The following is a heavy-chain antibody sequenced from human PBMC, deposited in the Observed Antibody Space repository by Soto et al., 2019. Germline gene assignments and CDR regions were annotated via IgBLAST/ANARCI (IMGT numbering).Heavy chain of an antibody. CDR1: GYTFTGYY. Sequence: ASVKVCCRASGYTFTGYYMHWVRQAPGQVLEWMGWINPNSGGTNYAQKFQGWVTMTRDTSISTAYMELSRLRSDDTAVYYCARGSSWSLRLYYYYGMDVWGRGTTVTSP. V-gene: IGHV1-2*04. CDR2: INPNSGGT. CDR3: ARGSSWSLRLYYYYGMDV. D-gene: IGHD6-13*01. J-gene: IGHJ6*02.